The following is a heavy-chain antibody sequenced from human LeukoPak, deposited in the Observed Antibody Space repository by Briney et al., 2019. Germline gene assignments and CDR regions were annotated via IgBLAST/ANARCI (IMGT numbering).Heavy chain of an antibody. D-gene: IGHD5-12*01. CDR3: ARVYSGYDAHGFDY. CDR2: ITSSTNST. V-gene: IGHV3-21*01. J-gene: IGHJ4*02. CDR1: GFTFSSYS. Sequence: GGSLRLSCAASGFTFSSYSMNWGRQAPGKGLEWGSFITSSTNSTHYSDSVKRRFTISRDNPQNSLYLQMNRLRAEDTAVYYCARVYSGYDAHGFDYWGQGTLVTVSS.